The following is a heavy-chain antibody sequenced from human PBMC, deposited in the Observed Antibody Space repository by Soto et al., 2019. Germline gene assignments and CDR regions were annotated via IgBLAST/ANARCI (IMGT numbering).Heavy chain of an antibody. D-gene: IGHD1-7*01. Sequence: QVQLVESGGGVVQPGRSLRLSCAASGFTFSSYGMHWVRQAPGKGLEWVAAIWYDGSNKYYADSVKGRFTISRDNSKNTLYLQMNSLRAEDTAVYYCARRHATGTRYTHLDYWGQGTLVTVSS. V-gene: IGHV3-33*01. J-gene: IGHJ4*02. CDR1: GFTFSSYG. CDR3: ARRHATGTRYTHLDY. CDR2: IWYDGSNK.